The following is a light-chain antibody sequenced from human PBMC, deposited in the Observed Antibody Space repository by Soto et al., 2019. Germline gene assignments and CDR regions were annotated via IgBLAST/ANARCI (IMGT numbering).Light chain of an antibody. Sequence: EMVMTQSPAILSVSPGESATLSCRASQSVNSNYLAWYQQHPGQPPRLLIYGISTRATGIPARFSGSGSGTEFSLTISSLQSEDFAIYYCQQRQYWPPITFGQGTRLENK. CDR2: GIS. CDR1: QSVNSN. CDR3: QQRQYWPPIT. J-gene: IGKJ5*01. V-gene: IGKV3-15*01.